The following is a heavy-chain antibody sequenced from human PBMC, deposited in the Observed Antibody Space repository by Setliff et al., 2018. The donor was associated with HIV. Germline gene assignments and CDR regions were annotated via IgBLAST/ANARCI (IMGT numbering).Heavy chain of an antibody. D-gene: IGHD4-17*01. CDR3: ARTPYGEQSHFHY. Sequence: SETLSLTCTVSGGSISSTTYWGWIRQSPGAGLEWIGNINFSGDAYNNPSLKGRVTISLDSSKNQFSLNLTSVTAADTAVYYCARTPYGEQSHFHYWGQGTLVTVS. V-gene: IGHV4-39*07. J-gene: IGHJ4*02. CDR2: INFSGDA. CDR1: GGSISSTTY.